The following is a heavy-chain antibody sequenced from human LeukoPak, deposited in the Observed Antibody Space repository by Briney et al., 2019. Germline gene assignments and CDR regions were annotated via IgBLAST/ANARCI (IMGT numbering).Heavy chain of an antibody. V-gene: IGHV3-30*02. J-gene: IGHJ4*02. D-gene: IGHD3-10*01. CDR1: GFTFSSYG. CDR3: AKGTMARGFDY. Sequence: PGGSLRLSCAASGFTFSSYGMHWVRQAPGKGLEWVAFIRSDGSNKYYADSVKGRFTISRDNSKNTLSLQMNSLRAEDTAVYYCAKGTMARGFDYWGQGTLVTVSS. CDR2: IRSDGSNK.